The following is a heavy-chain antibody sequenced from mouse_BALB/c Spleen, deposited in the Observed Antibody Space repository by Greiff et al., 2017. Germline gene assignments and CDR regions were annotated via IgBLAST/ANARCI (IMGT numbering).Heavy chain of an antibody. CDR2: ILPGSGST. J-gene: IGHJ2*01. CDR3: ARSEGRTYFDY. Sequence: VQLQQSGAELMKPGASVKISCKATGYTFSSYWIEWVKQRPGHGLEWIGEILPGSGSTNYNEKFKGKATFTADTSSNTAYMQLSSLTSEDSAVYYCARSEGRTYFDYGGQGTTLTVSS. V-gene: IGHV1-9*01. CDR1: GYTFSSYW.